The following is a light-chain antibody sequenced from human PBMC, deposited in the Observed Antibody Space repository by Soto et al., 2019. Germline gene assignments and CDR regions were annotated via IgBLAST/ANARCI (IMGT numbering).Light chain of an antibody. CDR2: GAS. V-gene: IGKV3-15*01. Sequence: EIRMTQFPATLSASPGVGATLSCRASQSVSSSYLAWYQQKPGQAPRLLIYGASTRATGIPARFSGSGSGTEFTLTISSLQSEDFAVYYCQQYNNWLGTFGQGTKVDIK. CDR3: QQYNNWLGT. J-gene: IGKJ1*01. CDR1: QSVSSSY.